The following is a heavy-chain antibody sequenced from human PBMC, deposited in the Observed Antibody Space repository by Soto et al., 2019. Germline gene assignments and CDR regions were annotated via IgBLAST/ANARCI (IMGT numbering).Heavy chain of an antibody. Sequence: SETLSLTCTVSGGSISGYYWSWIRQPPGQGLEWIGNVYYSGGAKYNPSVKRRVSISVDTSKNQASLNLSSVTAADTAVYYCTRDGDGRMTTNPYYYYGMDVWGPGITVTVSS. D-gene: IGHD2-21*02. CDR2: VYYSGGA. J-gene: IGHJ6*02. CDR3: TRDGDGRMTTNPYYYYGMDV. CDR1: GGSISGYY. V-gene: IGHV4-59*01.